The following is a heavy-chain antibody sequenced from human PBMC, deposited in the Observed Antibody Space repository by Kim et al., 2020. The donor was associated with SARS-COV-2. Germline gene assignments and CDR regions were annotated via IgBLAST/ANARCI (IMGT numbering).Heavy chain of an antibody. V-gene: IGHV3-30*04. D-gene: IGHD2-15*01. J-gene: IGHJ4*02. CDR1: GFTFSSYA. Sequence: GGSLRLSCAASGFTFSSYAMHWVRQAPGKGLEWVAVISYDGSNKYYVDSVKGRFTISRDNSKNTLYLQMNSLRAEDTAVYYCARGEADCSGGSCYRAPGDYFDYWGQGTLVTVSS. CDR2: ISYDGSNK. CDR3: ARGEADCSGGSCYRAPGDYFDY.